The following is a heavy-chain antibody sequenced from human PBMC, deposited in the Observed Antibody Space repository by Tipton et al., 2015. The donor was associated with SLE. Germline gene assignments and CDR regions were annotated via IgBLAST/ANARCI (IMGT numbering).Heavy chain of an antibody. D-gene: IGHD3-3*01. CDR3: TRGGLYDFWSGYYDY. Sequence: RSLRLSCTASGFTFGDYAMSWVRPAPGKGLEWGGFIRSKVYGGKTEYAASVKGRFTISRDDSKSIAYLQMNSLKTEDTAVYYCTRGGLYDFWSGYYDYWGQGTLVTVSS. J-gene: IGHJ4*02. V-gene: IGHV3-49*04. CDR2: IRSKVYGGKT. CDR1: GFTFGDYA.